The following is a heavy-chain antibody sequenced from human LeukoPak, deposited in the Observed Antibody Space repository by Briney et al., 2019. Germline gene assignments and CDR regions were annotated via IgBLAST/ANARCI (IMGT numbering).Heavy chain of an antibody. J-gene: IGHJ4*02. Sequence: GGSPRLSCAASGFTFSNYWMSWVRQAPGKGLEWVANIKQDGSEKYYVDSVKGRFTISRDNAKNSLSLQMNSLRAEDTAVYYCARGKSSGAPGGYWGQGTLVTVSS. CDR3: ARGKSSGAPGGY. CDR1: GFTFSNYW. V-gene: IGHV3-7*03. D-gene: IGHD6-19*01. CDR2: IKQDGSEK.